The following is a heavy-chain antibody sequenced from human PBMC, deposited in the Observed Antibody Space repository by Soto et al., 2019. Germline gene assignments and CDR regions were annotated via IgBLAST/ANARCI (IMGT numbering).Heavy chain of an antibody. J-gene: IGHJ6*02. Sequence: GGSLRLSCAASGFTFSSYWMSWVRQAPGKGLEWVANIKQDGSEKYYVDSVKGRFTISRDNAKNSLYLQMNSLRAEDAAVYYCARPRCSSTSCYFSSRYGMDVWGQGTTVTVSS. D-gene: IGHD2-2*01. CDR2: IKQDGSEK. CDR1: GFTFSSYW. V-gene: IGHV3-7*03. CDR3: ARPRCSSTSCYFSSRYGMDV.